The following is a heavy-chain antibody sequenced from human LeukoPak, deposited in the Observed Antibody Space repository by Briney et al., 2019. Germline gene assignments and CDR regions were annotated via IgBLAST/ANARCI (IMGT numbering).Heavy chain of an antibody. CDR2: IYTTGNT. J-gene: IGHJ3*01. Sequence: ASETLSLTCTVSGGSISGYYWSWIRQPAGKGLEWIGRIYTTGNTNYNPSLKGRLTMSVDTSKNQFSLKLSSVTAADTAVYYCARQSDSSGYYYLGAFDFWGQGTMVTVSS. CDR3: ARQSDSSGYYYLGAFDF. V-gene: IGHV4-4*07. D-gene: IGHD3-22*01. CDR1: GGSISGYY.